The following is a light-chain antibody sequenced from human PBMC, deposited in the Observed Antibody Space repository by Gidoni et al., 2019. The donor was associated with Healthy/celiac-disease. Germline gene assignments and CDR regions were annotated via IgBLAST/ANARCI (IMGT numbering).Light chain of an antibody. CDR1: QDISNY. Sequence: DIQMTQSPSSLSASVGDRVTITCQASQDISNYLNWYQQKPGKAPKLLIYDASNLETGVPSRFSGSGSGTDFTFTISSPQPEDIATYYCQQSLTFGGGTKVEIK. CDR2: DAS. V-gene: IGKV1-33*01. CDR3: QQSLT. J-gene: IGKJ4*01.